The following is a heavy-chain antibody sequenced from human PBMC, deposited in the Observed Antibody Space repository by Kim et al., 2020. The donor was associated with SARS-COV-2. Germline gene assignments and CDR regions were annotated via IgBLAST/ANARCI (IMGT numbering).Heavy chain of an antibody. V-gene: IGHV4-4*02. Sequence: SETLSLTCAVSGGSISSSNWWSWVRQPPGKGLEWIGEIYHSGSTNYNPSLKSRVTISVDRSKNQFSLKLSSVTAADTAGYYCTGGYCSGGSCYPFDYWGQGTLVTVSS. CDR2: IYHSGST. CDR3: TGGYCSGGSCYPFDY. D-gene: IGHD2-15*01. J-gene: IGHJ4*02. CDR1: GGSISSSNW.